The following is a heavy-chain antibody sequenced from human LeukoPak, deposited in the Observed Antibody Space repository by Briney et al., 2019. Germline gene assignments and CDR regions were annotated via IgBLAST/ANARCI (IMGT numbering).Heavy chain of an antibody. CDR1: GFTVITNY. D-gene: IGHD4-17*01. J-gene: IGHJ4*02. CDR3: TYGGNFDY. CDR2: IYSGGDT. V-gene: IGHV3-66*01. Sequence: GGSLRLSCAASGFTVITNYMSWVRQAPGKGLEWVSVIYSGGDTYYADSAKGRFTISRDNSKNTLSLQMNSLRAEDTALYYCTYGGNFDYWGQGTLVSVSS.